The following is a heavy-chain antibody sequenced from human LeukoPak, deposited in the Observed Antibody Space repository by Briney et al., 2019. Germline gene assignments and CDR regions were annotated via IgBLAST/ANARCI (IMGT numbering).Heavy chain of an antibody. CDR3: ARDQGYDILTGYYYYGMDV. CDR1: GFTFSSYA. D-gene: IGHD3-9*01. J-gene: IGHJ6*02. V-gene: IGHV3-30-3*01. CDR2: ISYDGSNK. Sequence: PGGSLRLSCAASGFTFSSYAMHWVRQAPGKGLEWVAVISYDGSNKYYADTVRGRFTISRDNSKNTLYLQMNSLRAEDTAVYYCARDQGYDILTGYYYYGMDVWGQGTTVTVSS.